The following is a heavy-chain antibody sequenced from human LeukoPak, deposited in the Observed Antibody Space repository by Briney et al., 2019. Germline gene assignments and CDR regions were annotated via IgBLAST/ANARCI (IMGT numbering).Heavy chain of an antibody. J-gene: IGHJ5*02. CDR1: GYDFSAYW. V-gene: IGHV5-51*01. D-gene: IGHD3-3*01. Sequence: GESLKISCKASGYDFSAYWVAWVRQVPGKGLECLGFVYPDDSETKYCPSFQGQVTISADKSTNTAYVHLNNLKASDSAIYYCARQDTARDDFWSGEFEVKDRLDPWGQGTPVTVS. CDR3: ARQDTARDDFWSGEFEVKDRLDP. CDR2: VYPDDSET.